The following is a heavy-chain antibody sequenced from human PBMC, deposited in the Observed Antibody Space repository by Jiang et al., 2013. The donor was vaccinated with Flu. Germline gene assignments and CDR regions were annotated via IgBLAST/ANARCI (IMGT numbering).Heavy chain of an antibody. CDR3: ARQDWDDEVGYFYYGMDV. D-gene: IGHD1-1*01. V-gene: IGHV4-59*08. CDR2: IYYSGST. CDR1: GGSISNYY. J-gene: IGHJ6*02. Sequence: GSGLVKPSETLSLTCTVSGGSISNYYWNWIRQPPGKGLEWIGYIYYSGSTNHNPSLKSRVIISVDTSKNQFSLKLNSVTAADTAVYYCARQDWDDEVGYFYYGMDVWGQGTTVTVSS.